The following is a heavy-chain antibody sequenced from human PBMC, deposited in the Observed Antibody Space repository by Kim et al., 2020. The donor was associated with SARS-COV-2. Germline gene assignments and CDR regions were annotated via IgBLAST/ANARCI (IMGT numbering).Heavy chain of an antibody. Sequence: ASVKVSCKASGYTFTSYDINWVRQATGQGLEWMGWMNPNSGNTGYAQKFQGRVTMTRNTSISTAYMELSSLRSEDTAVYYCARGRGSSWPPQWGYWGQGTLVTVSS. CDR1: GYTFTSYD. V-gene: IGHV1-8*01. CDR2: MNPNSGNT. D-gene: IGHD6-13*01. J-gene: IGHJ4*02. CDR3: ARGRGSSWPPQWGY.